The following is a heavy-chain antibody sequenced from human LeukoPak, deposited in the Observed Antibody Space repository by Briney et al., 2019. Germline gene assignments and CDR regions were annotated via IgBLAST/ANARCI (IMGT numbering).Heavy chain of an antibody. D-gene: IGHD3-10*01. Sequence: GGSLRLSCAASGFTFSSYSMNWVRQAPGKGLEWVSSISSSSSYIYYADSVKGRFTISRDNAKNSLYLQMNSLRAEDTAVYYCARDHLWFGELLDRVPYCYYYYMDVWGKGTTVTISS. CDR2: ISSSSSYI. J-gene: IGHJ6*03. CDR3: ARDHLWFGELLDRVPYCYYYYMDV. V-gene: IGHV3-21*01. CDR1: GFTFSSYS.